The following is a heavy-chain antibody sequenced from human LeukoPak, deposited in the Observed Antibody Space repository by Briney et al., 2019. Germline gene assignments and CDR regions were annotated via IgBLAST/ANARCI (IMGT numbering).Heavy chain of an antibody. CDR1: RFTLSNYW. D-gene: IGHD6-19*01. V-gene: IGHV3-7*01. CDR3: ARQRGSGCLDY. Sequence: GGSLRLSCAASRFTLSNYWMSWVRQAPGKGLEWVANIKQDGSETYYVDSVKGRFTISRDNAKNSLSLQMNSLRAEDTAVYYCARQRGSGCLDYWGQGNLVTVSS. CDR2: IKQDGSET. J-gene: IGHJ4*02.